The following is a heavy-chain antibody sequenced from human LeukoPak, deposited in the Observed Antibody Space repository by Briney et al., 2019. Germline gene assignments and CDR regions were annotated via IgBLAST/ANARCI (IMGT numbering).Heavy chain of an antibody. J-gene: IGHJ6*03. V-gene: IGHV4-59*01. CDR2: IYNSGST. CDR3: ARSVEGYCSGTSCYYYYYMDV. CDR1: GGSISSYY. D-gene: IGHD2-15*01. Sequence: SETLSLTCTVSGGSISSYYWSWIRQPPGKGLEWIGYIYNSGSTNYNPSLKSRVTISVDTSKNQFSLKLSSVTAADTAVYYCARSVEGYCSGTSCYYYYYMDVWGKGTTVTVSS.